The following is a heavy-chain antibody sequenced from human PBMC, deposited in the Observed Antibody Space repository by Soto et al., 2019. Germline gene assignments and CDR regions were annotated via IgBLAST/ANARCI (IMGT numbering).Heavy chain of an antibody. J-gene: IGHJ3*02. CDR1: GFPYSTYT. CDR3: TTGPNLRPLAAFDI. V-gene: IGHV3-15*01. CDR2: IRSKSDGGTI. Sequence: PGGSLRLSCAASGFPYSTYTMTWVRQGPGKGLEWVGRIRSKSDGGTIDYAAPVEGRFTISRDDSKNTLYLQMNSLKTEDTAVYYCTTGPNLRPLAAFDIWGQGTVVTVSS.